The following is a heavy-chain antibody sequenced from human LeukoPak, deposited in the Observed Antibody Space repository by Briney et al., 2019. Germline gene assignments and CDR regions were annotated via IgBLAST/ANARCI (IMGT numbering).Heavy chain of an antibody. J-gene: IGHJ5*02. D-gene: IGHD6-19*01. V-gene: IGHV4-30-4*07. Sequence: SETLFLTCAVSGVAISRGGYAWNWIRQPPGKGLEWIAYICHSGTTYYNPSLKSRATISVDTSKNQFSLKLSSVTAADTAVYYCVRGRYSSGWFKDKNWFDPWGQGIPVTVSS. CDR2: ICHSGTT. CDR1: GVAISRGGYA. CDR3: VRGRYSSGWFKDKNWFDP.